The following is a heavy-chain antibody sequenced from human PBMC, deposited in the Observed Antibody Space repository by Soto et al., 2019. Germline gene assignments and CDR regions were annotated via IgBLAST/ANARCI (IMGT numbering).Heavy chain of an antibody. CDR2: IIPVLGVA. CDR3: ARCLINGDSDVSDF. Sequence: QVQLVQSGAEVRKPGSSVKVSCKASGVTFSSYTISWVRQAPGQGLEWMGRIIPVLGVANYAPKFQGRLTIIADDPTSTVYMDLSRLGAEDTTMYCARCLINGDSDVSDFWGQGTMITVSS. V-gene: IGHV1-69*02. CDR1: GVTFSSYT. J-gene: IGHJ3*01.